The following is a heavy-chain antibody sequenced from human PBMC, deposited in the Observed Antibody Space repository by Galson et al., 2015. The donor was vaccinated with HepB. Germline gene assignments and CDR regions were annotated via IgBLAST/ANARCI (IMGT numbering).Heavy chain of an antibody. Sequence: SLRLSCAASGFTFSSYGMHWVRQAPGKGLEWVAVIWYDGSNKYYADSVKGRFTISRDNSKNTLYLQMNSLRAEDTAVYYCARFGHSSSSGIFDYWGQGTLVTVSS. J-gene: IGHJ4*02. CDR3: ARFGHSSSSGIFDY. D-gene: IGHD6-13*01. CDR1: GFTFSSYG. V-gene: IGHV3-33*08. CDR2: IWYDGSNK.